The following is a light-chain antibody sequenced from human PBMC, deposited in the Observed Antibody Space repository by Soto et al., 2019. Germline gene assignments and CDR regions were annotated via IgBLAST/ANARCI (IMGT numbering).Light chain of an antibody. Sequence: DIVLTQSHGTLSLSPGERATLSCRASQSVSSDYLAWYQQKPGQAPRLLIYGASSRATGIPDRFSGSGSGTDFTLTISRLEPEDFAVYYCQQYGTSPTWTFGQGTKVDIK. V-gene: IGKV3-20*01. CDR3: QQYGTSPTWT. CDR1: QSVSSDY. CDR2: GAS. J-gene: IGKJ1*01.